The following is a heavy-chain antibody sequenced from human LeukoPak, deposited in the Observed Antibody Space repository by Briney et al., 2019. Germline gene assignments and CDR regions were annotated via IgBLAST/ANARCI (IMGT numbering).Heavy chain of an antibody. V-gene: IGHV5-51*01. CDR1: GYIFTNFW. Sequence: GESLKISCKGSGYIFTNFWIGWVRQMPGKGLEWMGNIYPGDSDTKYSPSFQGQVTLTVDKSISTAYLQWSSLKTSDTAIYYCARRHLGGWRYSDYWGQGTLVTVPS. J-gene: IGHJ4*02. D-gene: IGHD6-19*01. CDR2: IYPGDSDT. CDR3: ARRHLGGWRYSDY.